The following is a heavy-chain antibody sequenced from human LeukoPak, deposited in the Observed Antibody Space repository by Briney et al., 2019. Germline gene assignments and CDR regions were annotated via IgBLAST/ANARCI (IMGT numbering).Heavy chain of an antibody. CDR2: IFFGGSV. CDR1: GGSISSYY. D-gene: IGHD6-19*01. Sequence: PSETLSLTCTVSGGSISSYYWNWIRQPPGKGLEWLGYIFFGGSVNYNPSLNSRVTISVDTSKNQFALNLSSVTAADTALYYCATGSSGWWTVDYWGRTVLVTVSS. V-gene: IGHV4-59*08. J-gene: IGHJ4*02. CDR3: ATGSSGWWTVDY.